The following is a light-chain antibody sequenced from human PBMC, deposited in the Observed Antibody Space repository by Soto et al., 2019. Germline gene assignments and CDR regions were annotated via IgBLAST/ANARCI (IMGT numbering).Light chain of an antibody. CDR1: QGINYY. V-gene: IGKV1-16*02. CDR3: QQYNSYPLT. Sequence: DIQMTQSPSSLSASIGDRVTITCRASQGINYYLAWFQQKPGRAPKSIIYAASSLQSGVPSKLSGSGSGTAFTLTNNSLKPEDFATYYCQQYNSYPLTFDQGTRLEIK. J-gene: IGKJ5*01. CDR2: AAS.